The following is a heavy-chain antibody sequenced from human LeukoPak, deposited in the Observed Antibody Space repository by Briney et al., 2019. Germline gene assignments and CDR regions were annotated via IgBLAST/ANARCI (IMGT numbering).Heavy chain of an antibody. D-gene: IGHD4-17*01. CDR2: ISSSGSTI. J-gene: IGHJ6*03. V-gene: IGHV3-48*04. Sequence: PGGSLRLSCAASGFTFSSYSMNWVRQAPGKGLEWVSYISSSGSTIYYADSVKGRFTISRDNAKNSLYLQMNSLRAEDTAVYYCATKPPELHDYGDRGYYYYYMDVWGKGTTVTISS. CDR1: GFTFSSYS. CDR3: ATKPPELHDYGDRGYYYYYMDV.